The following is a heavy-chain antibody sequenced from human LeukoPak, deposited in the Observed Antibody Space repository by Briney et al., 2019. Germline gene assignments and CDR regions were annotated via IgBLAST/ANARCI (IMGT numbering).Heavy chain of an antibody. CDR2: IRYDGSSE. Sequence: GGSLRLSCAASRFIFSAYGMHWVRQAPGKGLEWVAFIRYDGSSEHYADSVKGRFTISRDNSKNTLSLQMNSLTAEDTAMYYCAKDRISQWVYISSSPYYFDFWSQGTHVTVSS. J-gene: IGHJ4*02. D-gene: IGHD6-6*01. CDR1: RFIFSAYG. V-gene: IGHV3-30*02. CDR3: AKDRISQWVYISSSPYYFDF.